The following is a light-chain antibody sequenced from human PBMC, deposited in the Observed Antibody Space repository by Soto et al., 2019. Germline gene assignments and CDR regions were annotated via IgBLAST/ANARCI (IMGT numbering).Light chain of an antibody. CDR3: SSYTNKDTLL. CDR1: SSDVGGYDH. V-gene: IGLV2-14*03. J-gene: IGLJ3*02. Sequence: QSALTQPASVSGSPGQSITISCTGTSSDVGGYDHVSWYQQHPVKAPKLIIYDVTVRPSGISRRFSGSKSDNTASLADSGLQPEDEADYYCSSYTNKDTLLFGGGTKVTV. CDR2: DVT.